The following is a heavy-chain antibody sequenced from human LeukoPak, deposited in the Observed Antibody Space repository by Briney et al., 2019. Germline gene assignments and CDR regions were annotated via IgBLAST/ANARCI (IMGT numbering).Heavy chain of an antibody. V-gene: IGHV1-2*02. CDR3: ASIYCAGGSGYDRGGDF. Sequence: ASVKVSCKPSGYTFTGYSIHWVRQAPGQGPEWMGWINPMSGDTNYAQKFQGRVTMTRDTSISTAYMELNRLRSDDTAMYYCASIYCAGGSGYDRGGDFWGQGTQVTVSS. J-gene: IGHJ4*02. D-gene: IGHD5-12*01. CDR2: INPMSGDT. CDR1: GYTFTGYS.